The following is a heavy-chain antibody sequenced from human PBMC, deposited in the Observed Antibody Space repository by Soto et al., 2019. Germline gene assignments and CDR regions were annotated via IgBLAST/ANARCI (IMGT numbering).Heavy chain of an antibody. CDR1: GFTFKTYA. J-gene: IGHJ4*02. CDR3: AKDRVEFCSAASCFGAFEN. D-gene: IGHD2-2*01. V-gene: IGHV3-23*01. Sequence: DVQLLESGGGLVQPGGSLRLSCAASGFTFKTYAMSWVRQAPGKGLEWVSIISGSRASIYYADSVKGRFSISRDYSKNTMDLQMNSLRPDDTAVYYCAKDRVEFCSAASCFGAFENWGQGTLVTVSS. CDR2: ISGSRASI.